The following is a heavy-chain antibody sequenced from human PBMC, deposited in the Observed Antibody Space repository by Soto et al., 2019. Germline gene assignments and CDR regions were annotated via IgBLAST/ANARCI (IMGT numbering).Heavy chain of an antibody. CDR2: ISEKGDTK. D-gene: IGHD3-3*01. Sequence: EVQLLESGGGLVQPGGPLRLSCAASGFTFRSYAMAWVRQAPGKGLEWFSGISEKGDTKNYADPVRGRFTISRDNSMNTLDLLMNSLRAEDTAVYYCVKDRATIFGVVWKYGMDVWGQGTTVYVSS. CDR1: GFTFRSYA. J-gene: IGHJ6*02. V-gene: IGHV3-23*01. CDR3: VKDRATIFGVVWKYGMDV.